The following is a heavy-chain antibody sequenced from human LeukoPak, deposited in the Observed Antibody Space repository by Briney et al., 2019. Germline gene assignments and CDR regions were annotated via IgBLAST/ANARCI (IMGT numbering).Heavy chain of an antibody. CDR1: GFTFSNYW. CDR3: ARDWPTIAAAGTIPEYFQH. J-gene: IGHJ1*01. V-gene: IGHV3-7*01. CDR2: IKQDGSEK. Sequence: PGGSLRLSCAASGFTFSNYWMTWVRQAPGKGLEWVANIKQDGSEKYYVDSVKGRFTISRDNAENSLYLQMNSLRAEDTAVYYCARDWPTIAAAGTIPEYFQHWGQGTLVTVSS. D-gene: IGHD6-13*01.